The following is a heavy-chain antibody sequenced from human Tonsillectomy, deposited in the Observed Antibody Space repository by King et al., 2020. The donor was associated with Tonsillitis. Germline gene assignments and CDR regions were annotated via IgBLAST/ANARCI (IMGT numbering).Heavy chain of an antibody. Sequence: VQLVESGGVVVQPGGSLRLSCEASGFTFDDYAMRWVRQAPGKGLEWVSLISWDGGSTNYADSVKGRFTISRDNSKNSLYLQMNSLRAGDTALYYCANSWAAGYSYGYNYYYGMDVWGQGTKVTVSS. V-gene: IGHV3-43D*03. D-gene: IGHD5-18*01. CDR1: GFTFDDYA. J-gene: IGHJ6*02. CDR3: ANSWAAGYSYGYNYYYGMDV. CDR2: ISWDGGST.